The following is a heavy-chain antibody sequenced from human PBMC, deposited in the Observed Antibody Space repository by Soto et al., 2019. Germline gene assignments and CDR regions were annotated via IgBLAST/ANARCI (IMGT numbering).Heavy chain of an antibody. J-gene: IGHJ6*02. CDR2: IGTAGDP. D-gene: IGHD3-16*02. Sequence: GGSLRLSCAASGFTLSSYDMHWVRQATGKGLEWVSAIGTAGDPYYPGSVKGRFTISRENAKNSLYLQMNSLRAGDTAVYYCARGRYDYVWGSYRKGAVGYGMDVWGQGTTVTVSS. CDR1: GFTLSSYD. V-gene: IGHV3-13*05. CDR3: ARGRYDYVWGSYRKGAVGYGMDV.